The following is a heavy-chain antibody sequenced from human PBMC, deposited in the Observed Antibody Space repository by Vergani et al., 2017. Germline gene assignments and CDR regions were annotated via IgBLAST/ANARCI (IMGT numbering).Heavy chain of an antibody. CDR3: ARSGYCAHGVCYMTYYYYMDV. CDR1: GFAFNKFA. D-gene: IGHD2-8*01. Sequence: QQQLVESGGGVVQPGRSLRLSCAASGFAFNKFALHWVRQAPGKGLDWVAVISADGRNNHYADSVKGRFSISRDNSKNTLYLQMNNLRAADTAVYYCARSGYCAHGVCYMTYYYYMDVWGKGTAVTVSS. V-gene: IGHV3-30*04. CDR2: ISADGRNN. J-gene: IGHJ6*03.